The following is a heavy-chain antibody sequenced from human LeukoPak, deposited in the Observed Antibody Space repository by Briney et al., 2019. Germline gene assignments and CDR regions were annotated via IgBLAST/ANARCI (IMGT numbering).Heavy chain of an antibody. D-gene: IGHD3-22*01. Sequence: GASVKVSCKVSGYTLTELSMHWVRQAPGKGLEWMGGFDPEDGETIYAQKFQGRVTMTEDTSTDTAYMELSSLRSEDTAVYYCATLLGGSSGYYDNWFDPWGQGTLVTVSS. J-gene: IGHJ5*02. CDR1: GYTLTELS. CDR2: FDPEDGET. CDR3: ATLLGGSSGYYDNWFDP. V-gene: IGHV1-24*01.